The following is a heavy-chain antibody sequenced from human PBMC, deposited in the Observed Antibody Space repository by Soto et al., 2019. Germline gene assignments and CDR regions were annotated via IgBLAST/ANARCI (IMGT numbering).Heavy chain of an antibody. J-gene: IGHJ3*02. CDR2: IWYDGSNK. CDR1: GFTFSSYG. CDR3: ARDFIRQLLGPIGI. V-gene: IGHV3-33*01. D-gene: IGHD6-13*01. Sequence: QVQLVESGGGVVQPGRSLRLSCAASGFTFSSYGMHWVRQAPGKGLEWVAVIWYDGSNKYYADSVKGRFTISRDNSKNTLYLQMNSLSAADTPVYDSARDFIRQLLGPIGIWGQGTMVTVYS.